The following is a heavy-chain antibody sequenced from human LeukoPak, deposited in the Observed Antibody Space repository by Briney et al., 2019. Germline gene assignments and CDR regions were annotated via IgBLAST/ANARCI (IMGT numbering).Heavy chain of an antibody. J-gene: IGHJ1*01. CDR1: GFIFSSYW. CDR3: AKDEYCSSTSCPGVYFQH. CDR2: IKQTGSEN. Sequence: PGGSLRLSCAASGFIFSSYWMTWVRQAPGKGLEWVANIKQTGSENSYVDSVKGRFTISRDNAKNSLYLQMNSLRAEDTAVYYCAKDEYCSSTSCPGVYFQHWGQGTLVTVSS. V-gene: IGHV3-7*03. D-gene: IGHD2-2*01.